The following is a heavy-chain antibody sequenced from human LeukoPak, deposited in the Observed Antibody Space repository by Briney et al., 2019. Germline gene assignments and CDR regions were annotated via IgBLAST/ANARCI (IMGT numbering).Heavy chain of an antibody. Sequence: SETLSLTCTVSGGSISSYYWSWIRQPAGKGLEWIGRIYTSGSTNYNPSLKSRVTMSVDTSKNQFSLKLSSVTAADTAVYHCARGFYGWDSSSWLQYYYYYGMDVWGQGTTVTVSS. CDR1: GGSISSYY. CDR3: ARGFYGWDSSSWLQYYYYYGMDV. CDR2: IYTSGST. J-gene: IGHJ6*02. D-gene: IGHD6-13*01. V-gene: IGHV4-4*07.